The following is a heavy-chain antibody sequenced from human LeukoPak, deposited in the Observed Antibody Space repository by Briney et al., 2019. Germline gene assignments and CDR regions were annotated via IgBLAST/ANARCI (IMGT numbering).Heavy chain of an antibody. Sequence: GGSLRLSCAASGFTFSSYEMNWVRQAPGKGLEWVSYITSSGSTIYYADSVKGRFTTSRDNAKNSLYLQMNSLRAEDTAVYYCASPGAYYYDSSGLDYWGQGTLVTVSS. J-gene: IGHJ4*02. CDR1: GFTFSSYE. V-gene: IGHV3-48*03. CDR2: ITSSGSTI. D-gene: IGHD3-22*01. CDR3: ASPGAYYYDSSGLDY.